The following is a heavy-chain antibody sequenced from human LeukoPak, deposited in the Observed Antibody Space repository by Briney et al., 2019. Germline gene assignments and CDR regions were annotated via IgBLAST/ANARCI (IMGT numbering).Heavy chain of an antibody. V-gene: IGHV3-30*02. CDR2: IRYDGSNK. J-gene: IGHJ4*02. Sequence: GGSLRLSCAASGFTFSSYGMHWVRQAPGKGLEWVAFIRYDGSNKYYADPVKGRFTISRDNSKNTLYLQMNSLRAEDTAVYYCAKDQLRYCSSTSCSLPDYWGQGTLVTVSS. CDR3: AKDQLRYCSSTSCSLPDY. CDR1: GFTFSSYG. D-gene: IGHD2-2*01.